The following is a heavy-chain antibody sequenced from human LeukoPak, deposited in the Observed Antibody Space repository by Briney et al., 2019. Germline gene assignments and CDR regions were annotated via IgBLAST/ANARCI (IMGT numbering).Heavy chain of an antibody. CDR3: AGDYGTTGEVKFDP. CDR2: IYTNWSS. V-gene: IGHV4-4*07. Sequence: WDTLTLTCTVSGGFFSSYYWSWIRQPAGKGREWFGRIYTNWSSTYNPSRKSRGTMSADTSKNQFSLKLSSVTAADTAIYYCAGDYGTTGEVKFDPWGQGTLVTVSS. D-gene: IGHD4-17*01. CDR1: GGFFSSYY. J-gene: IGHJ5*02.